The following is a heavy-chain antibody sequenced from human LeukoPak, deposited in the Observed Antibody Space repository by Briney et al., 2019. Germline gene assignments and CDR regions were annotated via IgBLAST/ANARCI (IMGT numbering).Heavy chain of an antibody. CDR1: GYTFTTYD. Sequence: ASVKVSCKASGYTFTTYDLNWVRQVPGQGLEWMGWLNPNSGQTGYAQKFQGRVTLTRDTSITTAYMELSSLTSDDTAVYFCARVKQARSAWYYFDFWGQGTLVTVSS. CDR3: ARVKQARSAWYYFDF. J-gene: IGHJ4*02. D-gene: IGHD6-19*01. V-gene: IGHV1-8*01. CDR2: LNPNSGQT.